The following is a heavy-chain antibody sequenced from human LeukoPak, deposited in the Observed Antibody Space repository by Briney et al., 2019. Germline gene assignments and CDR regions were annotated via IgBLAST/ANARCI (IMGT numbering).Heavy chain of an antibody. V-gene: IGHV1-69*06. Sequence: SVKVSCKASGGTFSSYAISWVRQAPGQGLEWMGGIISIFGTANYAQRFQGRVTITADKSTSTAYMELSSLRSEDTAVYYCARDGRITMVRGVIITQDYYFDYWGQGTLVTVSS. J-gene: IGHJ4*02. CDR2: IISIFGTA. CDR3: ARDGRITMVRGVIITQDYYFDY. D-gene: IGHD3-10*01. CDR1: GGTFSSYA.